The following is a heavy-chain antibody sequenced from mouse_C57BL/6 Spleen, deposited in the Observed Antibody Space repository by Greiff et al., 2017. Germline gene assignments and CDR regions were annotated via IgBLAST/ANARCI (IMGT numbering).Heavy chain of an antibody. CDR2: ISGGGGNT. J-gene: IGHJ2*01. CDR3: ARHETGTYYFDY. V-gene: IGHV5-9*01. D-gene: IGHD4-1*01. Sequence: EVKLVESGGGLVKPGGSLKLSCAASGFTFSSYTMSWVRQTPEKRLEWVATISGGGGNTYYPDSVKGRFTISRDNAKNTLYLQMSSLRSDDTALYYCARHETGTYYFDYWGQGTTLTVSS. CDR1: GFTFSSYT.